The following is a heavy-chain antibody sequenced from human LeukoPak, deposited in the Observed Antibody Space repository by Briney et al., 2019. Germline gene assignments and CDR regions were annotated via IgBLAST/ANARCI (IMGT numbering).Heavy chain of an antibody. CDR2: ISWNSGSI. J-gene: IGHJ4*02. Sequence: GRSLRLSCAASGFTFDDYAMHWVRQAPGKGLEWVSGISWNSGSIGYADSVKGRFTISRDNAKNSLYLQMNSLRAEDTALYYCAKDNDFDLRYFDYWGQGTLVTVSS. CDR3: AKDNDFDLRYFDY. V-gene: IGHV3-9*01. CDR1: GFTFDDYA. D-gene: IGHD3-3*01.